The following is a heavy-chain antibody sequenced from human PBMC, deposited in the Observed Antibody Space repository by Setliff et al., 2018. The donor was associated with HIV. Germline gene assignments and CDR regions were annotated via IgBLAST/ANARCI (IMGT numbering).Heavy chain of an antibody. J-gene: IGHJ4*02. V-gene: IGHV4-34*01. Sequence: TLSLTCAVYCGSFSGYYWTWIRQPPGRGLEWIGEIIHSGGTNYNRSLKSRVTISVDTSKNQFSLNLSSVTAADTAVYYCARGGLGVVGAIDYWSQGTLVTVSS. CDR1: CGSFSGYY. CDR2: IIHSGGT. D-gene: IGHD2-15*01. CDR3: ARGGLGVVGAIDY.